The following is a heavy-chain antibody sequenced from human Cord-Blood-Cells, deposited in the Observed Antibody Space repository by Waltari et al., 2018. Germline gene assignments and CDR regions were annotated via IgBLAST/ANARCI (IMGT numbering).Heavy chain of an antibody. CDR1: GGSISSSSYY. Sequence: QLQLQESGPGLVKPSETLSLTCTVSGGSISSSSYYWGWIRQPPGKGLEWIGSIYYSGSNYSNPSLKSRVTISVDTSKNQFSLKLSAVTAADTAVYYCARLVEYFDYWGQGTLVTVSS. V-gene: IGHV4-39*01. CDR2: IYYSGSN. CDR3: ARLVEYFDY. D-gene: IGHD2-15*01. J-gene: IGHJ4*02.